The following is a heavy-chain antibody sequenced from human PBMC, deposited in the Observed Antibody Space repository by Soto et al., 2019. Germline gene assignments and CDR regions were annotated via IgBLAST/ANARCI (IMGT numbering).Heavy chain of an antibody. J-gene: IGHJ5*02. Sequence: SETLSLTCAVYGGSFSGYYWSWIRQSPEKGLEWIGYIYSSGSTNYNPSLNSRVTISVDTSKNQFSLKLSSVTAADTAVYYCARDAYYYGSGSYWNWFDPWGQGTLVTVSS. CDR1: GGSFSGYY. CDR2: IYSSGST. V-gene: IGHV4-59*01. CDR3: ARDAYYYGSGSYWNWFDP. D-gene: IGHD3-10*01.